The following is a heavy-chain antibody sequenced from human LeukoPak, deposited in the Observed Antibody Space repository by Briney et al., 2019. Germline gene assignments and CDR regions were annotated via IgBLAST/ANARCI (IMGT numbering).Heavy chain of an antibody. CDR3: ARDGDYGGNSPYYYYGMDV. V-gene: IGHV4-59*01. Sequence: SETLSPTCTVSGGSISSYYWSWIRQPPGKGLEWIGYIYYSGSTNYNPSLKSRVTISVDTSKNQFSLKLSSVTAADTAVYYCARDGDYGGNSPYYYYGMDVWGQGTTVTVSS. CDR1: GGSISSYY. J-gene: IGHJ6*02. CDR2: IYYSGST. D-gene: IGHD4-23*01.